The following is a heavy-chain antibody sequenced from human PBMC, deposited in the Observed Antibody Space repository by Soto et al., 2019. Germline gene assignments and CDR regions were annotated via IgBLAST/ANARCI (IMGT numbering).Heavy chain of an antibody. J-gene: IGHJ6*02. V-gene: IGHV5-51*01. CDR3: ARHPPGGTPNYGMDV. Sequence: GESLKISCKGSGYSFTSYWIGWVRQMPGKGLGWMGIIYPGDSDTRYGPSFQGQVTISADKSISTAYLQWSSLKASDTAMYYCARHPPGGTPNYGMDVWGQGTTFTVSS. CDR1: GYSFTSYW. CDR2: IYPGDSDT. D-gene: IGHD1-1*01.